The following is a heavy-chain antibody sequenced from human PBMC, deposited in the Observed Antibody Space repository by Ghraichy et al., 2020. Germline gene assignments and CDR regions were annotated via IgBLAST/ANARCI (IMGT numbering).Heavy chain of an antibody. Sequence: GGSLRLSCAASGFTFRSYSMNWVRQAPGKGLEWVSYISSSSTIYYADSVKGRFTISRDNAKNSLYLQMNSLRDEDTAVYYCARGCTSCSYDYWGQGTLVTVSS. CDR3: ARGCTSCSYDY. V-gene: IGHV3-48*02. CDR2: ISSSSTI. CDR1: GFTFRSYS. J-gene: IGHJ4*02. D-gene: IGHD2-2*01.